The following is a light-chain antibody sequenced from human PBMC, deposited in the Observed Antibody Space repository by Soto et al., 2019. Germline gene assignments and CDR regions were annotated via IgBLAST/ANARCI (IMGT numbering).Light chain of an antibody. CDR2: DSN. J-gene: IGLJ3*02. V-gene: IGLV1-51*01. CDR1: SSNIGNNY. Sequence: QSALTQPPSVSAAAGQKVTISCSGSSSNIGNNYVSWYQQFPGTAPKLLIYDSNKRPSGIPDRFSGSKSGTSATLGITGLQTGDEAVYYCATWDSSLSGGVFGGGTKLTVL. CDR3: ATWDSSLSGGV.